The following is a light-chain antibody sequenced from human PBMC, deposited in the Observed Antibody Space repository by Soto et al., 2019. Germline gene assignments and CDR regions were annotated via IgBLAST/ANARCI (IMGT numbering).Light chain of an antibody. V-gene: IGKV1-33*01. Sequence: DIQMTQSPSSLSASVGDRVTITCQASQDISNYLNWYQQKPGKAPKLLIYDASNLETGVPSRFSGSGSGTDFTFTISSLQPEVIATYYCQQYDNLPPPTLGAGTRVDIK. CDR1: QDISNY. CDR3: QQYDNLPPPT. J-gene: IGKJ4*01. CDR2: DAS.